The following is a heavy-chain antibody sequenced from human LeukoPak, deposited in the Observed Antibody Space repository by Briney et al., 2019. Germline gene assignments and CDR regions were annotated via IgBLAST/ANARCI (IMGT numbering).Heavy chain of an antibody. Sequence: GRSLRPSCAASGFTFSSYGMHWVRQAPGKGLEWVAVISYDGSNKYYADSVKGRFTISRDNSKNTLYLQMNSLRAEDTAVYYCAKLVIAVAAGGDYWGQGTLVTVSS. CDR2: ISYDGSNK. V-gene: IGHV3-30*18. J-gene: IGHJ4*02. D-gene: IGHD6-19*01. CDR3: AKLVIAVAAGGDY. CDR1: GFTFSSYG.